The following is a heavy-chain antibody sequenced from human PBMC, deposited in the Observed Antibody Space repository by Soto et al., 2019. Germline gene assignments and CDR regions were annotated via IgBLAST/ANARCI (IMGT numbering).Heavy chain of an antibody. V-gene: IGHV3-23*01. CDR2: ISGTGSGT. CDR1: GFTFSSYA. J-gene: IGHJ4*02. D-gene: IGHD1-26*01. Sequence: EVQLLESGGGLVQPGGSLRLSCVASGFTFSSYAMNWVRQAPGKGLEWVSGISGTGSGTHYADFVKGRFTISRDNSKNTVYLQMNSLRAADSAVYYCAAPPNVGYWGQGTLVTVSS. CDR3: AAPPNVGY.